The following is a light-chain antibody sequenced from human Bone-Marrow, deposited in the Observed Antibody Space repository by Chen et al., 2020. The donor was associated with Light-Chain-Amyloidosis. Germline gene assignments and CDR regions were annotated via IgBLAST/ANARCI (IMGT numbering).Light chain of an antibody. CDR1: KLGDKY. Sequence: SYELTQPPSVSVSPGQTASITCSGDKLGDKYACWYQQKQGQSPVLVIYQDSKRPSGIPERFSGSNSGNTATLTISWTQAMDEADYYCQAWDSSPVVFGGGTKLTVL. CDR2: QDS. V-gene: IGLV3-1*01. J-gene: IGLJ2*01. CDR3: QAWDSSPVV.